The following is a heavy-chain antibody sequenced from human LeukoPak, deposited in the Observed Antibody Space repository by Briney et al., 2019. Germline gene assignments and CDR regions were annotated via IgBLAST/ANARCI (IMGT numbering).Heavy chain of an antibody. D-gene: IGHD3-22*01. CDR1: GGSISSGSYY. V-gene: IGHV4-61*02. J-gene: IGHJ5*02. CDR2: IYTSGST. CDR3: ARAVLYYYDSSGYYRWFDP. Sequence: PSETLSLTCTVSGGSISSGSYYWSWIRQPAGKGLEWIGRIYTSGSTNYNPSLKSRVTISVDTSKNQFSLKLSSVTAADTAVYYCARAVLYYYDSSGYYRWFDPWGQGTLVTVSS.